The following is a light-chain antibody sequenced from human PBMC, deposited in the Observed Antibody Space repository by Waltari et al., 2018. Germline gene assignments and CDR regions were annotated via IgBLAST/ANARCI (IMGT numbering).Light chain of an antibody. CDR1: NIGDKT. CDR2: DDS. Sequence: SYVLTQPPSVSVAPGQTATITCGGNNIGDKTVHWYQQTPGQAPVLVVYDDSDRPTGIPERFSGSNSGNTATLTISRVEAGDEADYFCQVWDTNNDHVIFGGGTKLTVL. J-gene: IGLJ2*01. CDR3: QVWDTNNDHVI. V-gene: IGLV3-21*02.